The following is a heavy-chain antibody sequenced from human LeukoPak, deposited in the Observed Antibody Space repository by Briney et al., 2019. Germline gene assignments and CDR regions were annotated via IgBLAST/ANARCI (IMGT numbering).Heavy chain of an antibody. CDR1: GFTFSSYA. V-gene: IGHV3-30-3*01. Sequence: GGSLRLSCAASGFTFSSYAMHWVRQAPGKGLEWVAVISYDGSNKYYADSVKGRFTISRDNSKNTLYLQMNSLRAEDTAVYYCASYSSSSNYYYYMDVWGKGTTVTVSS. CDR2: ISYDGSNK. J-gene: IGHJ6*03. D-gene: IGHD6-6*01. CDR3: ASYSSSSNYYYYMDV.